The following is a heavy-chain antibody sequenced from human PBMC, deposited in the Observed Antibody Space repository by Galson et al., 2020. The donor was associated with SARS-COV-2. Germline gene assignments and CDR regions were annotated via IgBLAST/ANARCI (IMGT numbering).Heavy chain of an antibody. CDR1: GFTFSDYY. CDR3: ARGLGYGDYGY. D-gene: IGHD4-17*01. Sequence: GESLKISCAASGFTFSDYYMSWIRQAPGKGLEWVSYISSSSSYTNYADSVKGRFTISRDNAKNSLYLQMNSLRAEDTAVYYCARGLGYGDYGYWGQGTLVTVSS. CDR2: ISSSSSYT. V-gene: IGHV3-11*05. J-gene: IGHJ4*02.